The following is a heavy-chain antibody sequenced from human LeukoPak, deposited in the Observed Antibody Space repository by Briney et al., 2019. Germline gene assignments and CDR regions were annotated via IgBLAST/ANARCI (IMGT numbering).Heavy chain of an antibody. V-gene: IGHV3-30*02. CDR2: IRYDGSNK. CDR3: AREGRYGTEGDY. CDR1: GFTFSSYG. Sequence: PGGSLRLSCAASGFTFSSYGMHWVRQAPGKGLEWVASIRYDGSNKYYADSVKGRFTISRDNSKNTLYLQMNSLRAEDTAVYYCAREGRYGTEGDYWGQGTLVTVSS. J-gene: IGHJ4*02. D-gene: IGHD1-26*01.